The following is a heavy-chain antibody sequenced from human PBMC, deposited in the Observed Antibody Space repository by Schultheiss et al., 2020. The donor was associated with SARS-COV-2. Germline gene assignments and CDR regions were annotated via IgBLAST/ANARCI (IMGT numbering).Heavy chain of an antibody. V-gene: IGHV4-34*01. D-gene: IGHD6-19*01. CDR3: ARAEGATYSNGWYKYNYGMDV. J-gene: IGHJ6*02. CDR1: GFTFSIYS. CDR2: INHSGST. Sequence: GSLRLSCAASGFTFSIYSMNWVRQAPGKGLEWIGEINHSGSTNYNPSLKSRVTISVDTSKNQFSLKLSSVTAADTAMYYCARAEGATYSNGWYKYNYGMDVWGQGTTVTVSS.